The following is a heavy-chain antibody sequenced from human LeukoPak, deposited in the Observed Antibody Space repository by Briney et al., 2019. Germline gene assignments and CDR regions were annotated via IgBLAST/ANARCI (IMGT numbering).Heavy chain of an antibody. CDR2: ISAYNGNT. Sequence: ASVKVSCKASGYTFTSYGISWVRQAPGQGLEWMGWISAYNGNTNYAQKLQGRVTMTTDTSTSTAYMELRSLRSDDTAVYYCARGTPGIAVAGGLPFDYWGQGTLVTASS. J-gene: IGHJ4*02. V-gene: IGHV1-18*01. CDR1: GYTFTSYG. CDR3: ARGTPGIAVAGGLPFDY. D-gene: IGHD6-19*01.